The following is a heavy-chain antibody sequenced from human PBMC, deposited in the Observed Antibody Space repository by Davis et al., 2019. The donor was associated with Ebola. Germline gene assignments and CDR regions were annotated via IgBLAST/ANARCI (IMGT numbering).Heavy chain of an antibody. D-gene: IGHD1-20*01. Sequence: DSVKGRFTISRDNSKNTLYLQMNSLRAEDTAVYYCARDRITGTTSYFDYWGQGTLVTVSS. CDR3: ARDRITGTTSYFDY. J-gene: IGHJ4*02. V-gene: IGHV3-53*01.